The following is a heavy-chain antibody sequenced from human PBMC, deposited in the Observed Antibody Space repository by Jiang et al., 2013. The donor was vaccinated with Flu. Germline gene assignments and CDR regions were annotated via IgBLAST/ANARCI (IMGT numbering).Heavy chain of an antibody. Sequence: VQLLESGGGLVQPGGSLRLSCTASGFTFSNFAMSWVRQAPGEGLEWVSAIGGSGTSIYYADSVKGRFSISRDNSKNALHLQMNALRAEDTAVYYCAKESETPFAFWNDYGHDPFDVWGQGTMVAVSS. V-gene: IGHV3-23*01. CDR3: AKESETPFAFWNDYGHDPFDV. CDR2: IGGSGTSI. D-gene: IGHD3-3*01. CDR1: GFTFSNFA. J-gene: IGHJ3*01.